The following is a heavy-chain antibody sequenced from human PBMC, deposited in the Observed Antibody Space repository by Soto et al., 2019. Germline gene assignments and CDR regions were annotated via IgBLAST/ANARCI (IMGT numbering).Heavy chain of an antibody. CDR3: AKEGYYGDLNH. V-gene: IGHV3-23*01. CDR1: GFTFSSYA. D-gene: IGHD4-17*01. J-gene: IGHJ5*02. CDR2: ISGSGGST. Sequence: EVQLLESGGGLVQPGGSLRLSCAASGFTFSSYALSWVRQAPGKRRESVSTISGSGGSTDYADPVKGRFTISRDNSKNTLHVHMNSLRAEDTALYYCAKEGYYGDLNHWGQGTLVTVSS.